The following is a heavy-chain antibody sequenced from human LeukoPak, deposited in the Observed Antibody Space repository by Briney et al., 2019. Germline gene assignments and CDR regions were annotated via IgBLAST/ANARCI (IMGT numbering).Heavy chain of an antibody. J-gene: IGHJ3*02. CDR3: ARQPANTAAFDI. V-gene: IGHV4-59*08. Sequence: SETLSLTCTVSGGSISSYYWSWIRQPAGKGLEWIAYVRDNGENNYNPSLKSRVAISVDTANNQISLRLNFVTAADTAIYYCARQPANTAAFDIWGLGTMVAVSS. D-gene: IGHD5-18*01. CDR1: GGSISSYY. CDR2: VRDNGEN.